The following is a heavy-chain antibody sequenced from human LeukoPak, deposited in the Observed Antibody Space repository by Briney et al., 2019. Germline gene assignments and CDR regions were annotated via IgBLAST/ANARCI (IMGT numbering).Heavy chain of an antibody. Sequence: LGGSLRLSCVASGFPFSSYWMTWVRQAPGKGLEWVAKIKQDGSKKSYVDSVKGRFTISRDNAKNSLYLQMNSLRAEDTAIYYCTRVGYIDEGIDYWGQGTLVTVSS. CDR2: IKQDGSKK. CDR3: TRVGYIDEGIDY. CDR1: GFPFSSYW. V-gene: IGHV3-7*04. D-gene: IGHD5-24*01. J-gene: IGHJ4*02.